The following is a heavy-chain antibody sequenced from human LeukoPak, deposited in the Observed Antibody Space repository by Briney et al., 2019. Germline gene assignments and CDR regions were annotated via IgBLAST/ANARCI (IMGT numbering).Heavy chain of an antibody. J-gene: IGHJ4*02. V-gene: IGHV1-69*05. Sequence: GASVKVSCKASGGTFSSYEISWVRQAPGQGLEWMGGIIPMFGTAKYAQKFQGRVTITTDKSTSTAYMELSSLRSEDTAVYYCARGSIAVAGTGDYWGQGTLVTVSS. D-gene: IGHD6-19*01. CDR2: IIPMFGTA. CDR1: GGTFSSYE. CDR3: ARGSIAVAGTGDY.